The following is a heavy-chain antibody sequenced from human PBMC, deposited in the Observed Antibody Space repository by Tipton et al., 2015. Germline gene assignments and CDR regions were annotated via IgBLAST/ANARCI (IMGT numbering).Heavy chain of an antibody. CDR2: ISFDGRKT. CDR1: GFDFSFHG. D-gene: IGHD5-12*01. Sequence: RSLRLSCAASGFDFSFHGMHWVRQAPGKGLEWVAAISFDGRKTSYADSMQGRFTISRDNSKKTVYLNMTSLRSEDTAVYYCAKDRGIIVAGIGNWGQGTLVTVSS. CDR3: AKDRGIIVAGIGN. V-gene: IGHV3-30*18. J-gene: IGHJ4*02.